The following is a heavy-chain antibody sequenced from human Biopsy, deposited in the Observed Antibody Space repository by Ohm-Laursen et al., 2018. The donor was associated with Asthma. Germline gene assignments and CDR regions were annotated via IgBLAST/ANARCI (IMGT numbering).Heavy chain of an antibody. V-gene: IGHV2-5*01. J-gene: IGHJ4*01. D-gene: IGHD3-9*01. CDR3: AHAVQISDSFTGFFSFYFDM. CDR2: IYGNDDK. Sequence: TQTLTLTCTFSGFSLTNSRDGVGWIRQPPGKAPEWLGIIYGNDDKRYSPSLNNRLTVTKDTSRKQVALTLTNVDLVDAATYFCAHAVQISDSFTGFFSFYFDMWGLGALISVSS. CDR1: GFSLTNSRDG.